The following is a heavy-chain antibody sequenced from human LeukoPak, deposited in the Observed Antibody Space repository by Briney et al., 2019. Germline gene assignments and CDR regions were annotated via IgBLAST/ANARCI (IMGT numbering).Heavy chain of an antibody. CDR3: ARAQDMVRGVTSVYYYYYMDV. V-gene: IGHV1-69*13. CDR2: IIPIFGTA. CDR1: GGTFSSYA. Sequence: SVKVSCKASGGTFSSYAISWARQAPGQGLEWMGGIIPIFGTANYAQKFQGRVTITADESTSTAYMELSSLRSEDTAVYYCARAQDMVRGVTSVYYYYYMDVWGKGTTVTVSS. D-gene: IGHD3-10*01. J-gene: IGHJ6*03.